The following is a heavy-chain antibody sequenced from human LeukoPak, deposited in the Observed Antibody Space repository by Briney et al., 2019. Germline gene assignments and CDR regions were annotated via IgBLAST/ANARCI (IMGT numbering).Heavy chain of an antibody. CDR1: GFTFSSYC. Sequence: GSLRLSCAASGFTFSSYCMSWVRQAPGKGLEWVANIKQDGSQKYYVDSVKGRFTISRDNAKSLLYLQMNCLRPEDTAVYYCARDWAGSAWLTRALEYWGQGILVTVSS. J-gene: IGHJ4*02. D-gene: IGHD6-19*01. V-gene: IGHV3-7*01. CDR2: IKQDGSQK. CDR3: ARDWAGSAWLTRALEY.